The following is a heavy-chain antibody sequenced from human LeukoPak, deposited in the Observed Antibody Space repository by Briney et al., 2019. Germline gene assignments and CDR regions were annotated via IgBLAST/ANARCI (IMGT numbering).Heavy chain of an antibody. CDR3: ARGVYRELLADY. V-gene: IGHV1-69*13. CDR1: GGIFSNYA. D-gene: IGHD2-21*02. Sequence: SVKVSCKASGGIFSNYAISWVRQAPGQGLEWMEGIIPTFGTASYAQKFQGRVTITADESTSTAYMELSSLRSEDTAVYYCARGVYRELLADYWGQGTLVTVSS. J-gene: IGHJ4*02. CDR2: IIPTFGTA.